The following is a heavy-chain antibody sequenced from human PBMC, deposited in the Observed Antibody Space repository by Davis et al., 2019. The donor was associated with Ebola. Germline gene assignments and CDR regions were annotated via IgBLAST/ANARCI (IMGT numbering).Heavy chain of an antibody. Sequence: GESLKISCAASGFTFSSYGMHWVRQAPGKGLEWVAFIRYDGSYKYYADSVKGRFTISRDNSKNTLYLQMNSLRAEDTAVYYCAKDGTFLGYCSSTSCPGFDYWGQGTLVTVSS. CDR2: IRYDGSYK. D-gene: IGHD2-2*01. CDR1: GFTFSSYG. CDR3: AKDGTFLGYCSSTSCPGFDY. J-gene: IGHJ4*02. V-gene: IGHV3-30*02.